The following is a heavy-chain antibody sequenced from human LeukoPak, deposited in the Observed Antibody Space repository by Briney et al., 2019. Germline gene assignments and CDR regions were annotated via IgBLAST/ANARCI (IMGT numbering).Heavy chain of an antibody. J-gene: IGHJ4*02. V-gene: IGHV3-30*02. D-gene: IGHD2-15*01. CDR3: AKAPGYCSGGSCYSRHYFDY. CDR2: IRYDGSNK. Sequence: PGGSLRLSCAASGFTFSSYGMHWVRQAPGKGLEWVAFIRYDGSNKYYADSVKGRFTISRDNSKNTLYLQMNSLRAEDTAVYYCAKAPGYCSGGSCYSRHYFDYWGQGTLVTVSS. CDR1: GFTFSSYG.